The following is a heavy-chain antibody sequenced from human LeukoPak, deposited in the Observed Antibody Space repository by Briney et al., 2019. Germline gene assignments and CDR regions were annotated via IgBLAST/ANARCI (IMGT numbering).Heavy chain of an antibody. CDR2: ISGSGGST. V-gene: IGHV3-23*01. CDR3: ATNAGPGPDDAFDI. J-gene: IGHJ3*02. CDR1: GFTFSSYA. Sequence: GGSLRLSCAASGFTFSSYAMSWVRQAPGKGLDWVSTISGSGGSTYYADSVKGRLTISRDNSKNTLYLQMNSLGAEDTAVYDCATNAGPGPDDAFDIWGQGTMVTVSS.